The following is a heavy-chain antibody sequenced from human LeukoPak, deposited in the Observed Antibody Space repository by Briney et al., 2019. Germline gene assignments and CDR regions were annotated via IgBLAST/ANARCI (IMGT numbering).Heavy chain of an antibody. CDR3: ATPYCSSISCLDVFNM. V-gene: IGHV4-31*03. CDR2: KYYSGSA. J-gene: IGHJ3*02. Sequence: SQTLSLTCNVSGVSVGDGRYYWTWIRQRPGKGLEWIGYKYYSGSAKYNPSLKSRLTISIDTSKNQFSLQLSSVTAADTATYYCATPYCSSISCLDVFNMWGQGTRVTVSS. CDR1: GVSVGDGRYY. D-gene: IGHD2-2*01.